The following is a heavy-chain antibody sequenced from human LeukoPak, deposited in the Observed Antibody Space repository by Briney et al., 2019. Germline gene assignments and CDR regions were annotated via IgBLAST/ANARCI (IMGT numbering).Heavy chain of an antibody. J-gene: IGHJ6*04. CDR1: GGSISSSSYY. V-gene: IGHV4-39*07. D-gene: IGHD4-17*01. CDR3: ARSLGDYVSYFGMDV. Sequence: SETLSLTCTVSGGSISSSSYYWGWIRQPPGKGLEWIGSIYYSGSTYYNPSLKSRVTTSVDKSKNQFSLKLSSVTAADTAVYYCARSLGDYVSYFGMDVWGKGTTVTVSS. CDR2: IYYSGST.